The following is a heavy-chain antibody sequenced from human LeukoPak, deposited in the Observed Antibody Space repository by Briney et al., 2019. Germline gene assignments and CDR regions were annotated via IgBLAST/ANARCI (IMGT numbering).Heavy chain of an antibody. J-gene: IGHJ4*02. CDR3: AREAMYSYGNNFDY. D-gene: IGHD5-18*01. CDR1: GGSFSGYY. CDR2: IYYSGST. V-gene: IGHV4-59*01. Sequence: SETLSLTCAVYGGSFSGYYWSWIRQPPGKGLEWIGYIYYSGSTNYNPSLKSRVTISVDTSKNQFSLKLSSVTAADTAVYHCAREAMYSYGNNFDYWGQGTLVTVSS.